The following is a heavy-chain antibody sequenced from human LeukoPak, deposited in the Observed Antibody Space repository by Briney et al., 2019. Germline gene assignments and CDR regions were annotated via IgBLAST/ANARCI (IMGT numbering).Heavy chain of an antibody. CDR3: VSFYETY. V-gene: IGHV3-74*01. D-gene: IGHD2/OR15-2a*01. CDR2: INSDGSWT. J-gene: IGHJ4*02. CDR1: GSYW. Sequence: PGGSLRLSCAASGSYWMHWVRQAPGKGLVWVSHINSDGSWTSYADSVKGRFTISKDNAKNTVYLQMNNLRAEDMAVYYCVSFYETYWGRGTLVTVSS.